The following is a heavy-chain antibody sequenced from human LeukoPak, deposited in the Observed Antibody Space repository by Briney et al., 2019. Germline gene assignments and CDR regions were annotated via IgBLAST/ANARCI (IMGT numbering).Heavy chain of an antibody. D-gene: IGHD5-24*01. CDR2: IYFSGGT. J-gene: IGHJ5*02. V-gene: IGHV4-39*01. CDR3: ARQNNTYHHYNLGWFDP. Sequence: SETLSLTCTVSGDSISSSNCYWGWIRQPPGKGLEWIGSIYFSGGTYYNASLKSRVTISVDTSKNQFSLKLSSVTAADTAVYYCARQNNTYHHYNLGWFDPWGQGTLVTVSS. CDR1: GDSISSSNCY.